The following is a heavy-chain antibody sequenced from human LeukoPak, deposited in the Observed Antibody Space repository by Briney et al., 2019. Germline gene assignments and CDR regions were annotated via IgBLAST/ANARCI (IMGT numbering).Heavy chain of an antibody. V-gene: IGHV3-48*04. Sequence: GGSLRLSCAASGFTFSTYSMNWVRQAPGKGLEWVSYISSGSSTIYYADSVKGRFTISRDNAKNSLYLQMNSLRAEDTAVYYCAKDGGYSGSSYHFDYWGQGTLVTVSS. D-gene: IGHD5-12*01. CDR3: AKDGGYSGSSYHFDY. CDR1: GFTFSTYS. CDR2: ISSGSSTI. J-gene: IGHJ4*02.